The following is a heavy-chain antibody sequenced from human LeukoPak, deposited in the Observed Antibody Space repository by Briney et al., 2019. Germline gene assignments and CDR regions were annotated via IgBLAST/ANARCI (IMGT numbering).Heavy chain of an antibody. CDR1: GGSISSSSYY. Sequence: SETLSLTCTVSGGSISSSSYYWGWTRQPPGKGLEWIGSIYYSGSTYYNPSLKSRVTISVDTSKNQFSLKLSSVTAADTAVYYCARTNQGLYNWNDGADGMDVWGQGTTVTVSS. J-gene: IGHJ6*02. D-gene: IGHD1-20*01. V-gene: IGHV4-39*07. CDR3: ARTNQGLYNWNDGADGMDV. CDR2: IYYSGST.